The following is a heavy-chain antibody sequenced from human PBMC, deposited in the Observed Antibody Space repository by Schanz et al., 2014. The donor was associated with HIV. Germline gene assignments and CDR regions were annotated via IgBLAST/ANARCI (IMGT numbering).Heavy chain of an antibody. V-gene: IGHV4-30-4*01. CDR3: ARTNYYDTSILDS. D-gene: IGHD3-22*01. CDR1: GGSISNGDYY. Sequence: QVHLQESGPGLVKPSQTLSLSCTVSGGSISNGDYYWSWIRQPPGKGLEWIGYIFYSGSTNYKSSLKSRVTITVDPPKEQFPLKLRSVTAADTAVYYCARTNYYDTSILDSWGQGTLVTVSS. CDR2: IFYSGST. J-gene: IGHJ4*02.